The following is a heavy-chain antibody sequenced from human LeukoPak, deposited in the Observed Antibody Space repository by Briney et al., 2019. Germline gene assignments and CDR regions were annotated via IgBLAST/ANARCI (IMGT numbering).Heavy chain of an antibody. CDR2: ISGIGGST. Sequence: GGSLRLSCAASGFTFSSYAMSWVRQAPGKGLEWVSAISGIGGSTYYADSVKGRFTISRDNSKNTLYLQMNSLRAEDTAVYYCAGDPPRSGWFDPWGQGTLVTVSS. V-gene: IGHV3-23*01. J-gene: IGHJ5*02. CDR1: GFTFSSYA. CDR3: AGDPPRSGWFDP. D-gene: IGHD3-10*01.